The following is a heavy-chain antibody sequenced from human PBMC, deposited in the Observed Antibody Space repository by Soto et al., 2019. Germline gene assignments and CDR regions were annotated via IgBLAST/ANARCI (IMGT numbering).Heavy chain of an antibody. Sequence: ASVKVSCKASGYTFTDYYIHWVRQAPGQGLECLGWINPNTGDTNYAQKLQGRVTMTTDTSTSTAYMELRSLRSDDTAVYYCARVGIVGATNWFDPWGQGTLVTVSS. V-gene: IGHV1-18*04. D-gene: IGHD1-26*01. CDR3: ARVGIVGATNWFDP. CDR2: INPNTGDT. CDR1: GYTFTDYY. J-gene: IGHJ5*02.